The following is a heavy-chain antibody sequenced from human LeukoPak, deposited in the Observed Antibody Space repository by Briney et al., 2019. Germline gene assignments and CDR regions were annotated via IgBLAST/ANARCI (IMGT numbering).Heavy chain of an antibody. CDR3: ARGFRSVTTWGYFDY. D-gene: IGHD4-17*01. CDR2: IFSGGGT. Sequence: GGSLRLSCAASGFTVSTNYMSWVRQAPGKGLEWVSLIFSGGGTYYADSVKGRFTISRDNSRNTLSLQMNSLRVDDTAVYYCARGFRSVTTWGYFDYWGQGALVTVSS. CDR1: GFTVSTNY. V-gene: IGHV3-66*01. J-gene: IGHJ4*02.